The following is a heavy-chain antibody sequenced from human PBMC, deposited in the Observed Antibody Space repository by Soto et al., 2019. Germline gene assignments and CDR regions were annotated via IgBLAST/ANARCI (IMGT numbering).Heavy chain of an antibody. CDR1: GFTFSTYH. CDR2: IHSGGSRI. V-gene: IGHV3-48*03. J-gene: IGHJ6*02. D-gene: IGHD4-17*01. CDR3: ARDGSTVTTNYHYAMDV. Sequence: EVQLVESGRGLVQPGGSLILSCAASGFTFSTYHMNWVRQAPGKGLEWVSYIHSGGSRIYYADSVKGRFTISRDNAKNSLYLQMNSLRAEDTAVYYCARDGSTVTTNYHYAMDVWGQGTTVTVSS.